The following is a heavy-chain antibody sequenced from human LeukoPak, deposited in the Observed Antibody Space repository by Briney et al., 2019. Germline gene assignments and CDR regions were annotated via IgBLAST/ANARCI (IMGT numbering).Heavy chain of an antibody. CDR1: GGSISSYY. D-gene: IGHD2/OR15-2a*01. J-gene: IGHJ4*02. Sequence: SETLSLTCTVSGGSISSYYWSWIRQPAGKGLEWIGRIYTSGSTNYNPSLKSRVTMSVDTSKNQFSLKLSSVTAADTAVYYCARNTTGNRANVHYFDNWGQGTLVTVS. CDR2: IYTSGST. CDR3: ARNTTGNRANVHYFDN. V-gene: IGHV4-4*07.